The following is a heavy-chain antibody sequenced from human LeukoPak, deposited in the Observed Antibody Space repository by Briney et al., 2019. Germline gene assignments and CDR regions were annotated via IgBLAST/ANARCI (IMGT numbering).Heavy chain of an antibody. J-gene: IGHJ4*02. CDR2: IYHSGST. CDR3: ARERSSCFDY. D-gene: IGHD6-13*01. CDR1: GGSISSGYY. Sequence: KASETLSLTCTVSGGSISSGYYWGWIRQPPGKGLEWIGSIYHSGSTYYNPSLKSRVTISVDTSKNQFSLKLSSVTAADTAVYYCARERSSCFDYWGQGTLVTVFS. V-gene: IGHV4-38-2*02.